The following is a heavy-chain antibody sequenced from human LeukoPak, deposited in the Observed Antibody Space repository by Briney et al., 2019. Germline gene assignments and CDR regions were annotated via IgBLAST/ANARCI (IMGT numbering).Heavy chain of an antibody. J-gene: IGHJ4*02. CDR3: ASTGYCIGGSCYSNYFDH. Sequence: PSETLSLTCTVSGVSITSFYWSWIRQPPGKGLEWIGYIYFSGSTNYNPSLKSRVTVSLDTTKNQVSLKLSSVSAADTAIYYCASTGYCIGGSCYSNYFDHWGQGTLVTVSS. CDR1: GVSITSFY. CDR2: IYFSGST. D-gene: IGHD2-15*01. V-gene: IGHV4-59*08.